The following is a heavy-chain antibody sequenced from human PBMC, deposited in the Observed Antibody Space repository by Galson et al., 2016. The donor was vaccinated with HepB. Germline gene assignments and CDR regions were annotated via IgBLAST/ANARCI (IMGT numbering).Heavy chain of an antibody. V-gene: IGHV3-48*03. Sequence: SLRLSCAASGFTFSSYEMHWVRQAPGKGLEWVSYISSSGGMIFYADSVRGRFTISRGHAENSLSLQMDSLRPEDTGVYFCVRDSGGYRDGPQYYLDHWGQGVLVTVSS. D-gene: IGHD5-18*01. CDR2: ISSSGGMI. J-gene: IGHJ4*02. CDR3: VRDSGGYRDGPQYYLDH. CDR1: GFTFSSYE.